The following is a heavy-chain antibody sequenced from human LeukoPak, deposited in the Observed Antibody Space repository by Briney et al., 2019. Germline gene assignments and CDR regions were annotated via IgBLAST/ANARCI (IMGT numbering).Heavy chain of an antibody. Sequence: GGSLRLSCAASGFTFSSYSMNWVRQAPGKGLEWVSSISSSSSYIYYADSVKGRFTISRDNAKNSLYLQTNSLRAEDAAVYYCARVPSGSYRFDPWGQGTLVTVSS. V-gene: IGHV3-21*01. D-gene: IGHD1-26*01. CDR2: ISSSSSYI. CDR3: ARVPSGSYRFDP. CDR1: GFTFSSYS. J-gene: IGHJ5*02.